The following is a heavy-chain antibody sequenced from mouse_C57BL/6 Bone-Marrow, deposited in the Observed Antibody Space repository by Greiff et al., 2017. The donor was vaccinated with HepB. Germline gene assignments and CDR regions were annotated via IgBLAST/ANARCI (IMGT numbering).Heavy chain of an antibody. CDR1: GYAFSSYW. D-gene: IGHD2-4*01. CDR2: IYPGDGDT. J-gene: IGHJ3*01. CDR3: ARGMIRAWFAY. V-gene: IGHV1-80*01. Sequence: VQLQQSGAELVKPGASVKISCKASGYAFSSYWMNWVKQRPGKGLEWIGQIYPGDGDTNYNGKFKGKATLTADKSSSTAYLQLSSLTSEDSAVYFCARGMIRAWFAYWGQGTLVTVSA.